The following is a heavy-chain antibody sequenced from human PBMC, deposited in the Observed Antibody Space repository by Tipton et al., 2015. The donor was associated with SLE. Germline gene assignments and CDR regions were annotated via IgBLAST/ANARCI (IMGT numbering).Heavy chain of an antibody. V-gene: IGHV4-34*01. Sequence: TLSLTCAVYGGSFRGYYWSWIRQPPGKGLEWIGEINHSGSTNYNPSLKSRVTISVDTSKNQFSLKLSSVTAADTAVYYCARGAPPTFYWGQGTLVTVSS. J-gene: IGHJ4*02. CDR1: GGSFRGYY. CDR3: ARGAPPTFY. CDR2: INHSGST.